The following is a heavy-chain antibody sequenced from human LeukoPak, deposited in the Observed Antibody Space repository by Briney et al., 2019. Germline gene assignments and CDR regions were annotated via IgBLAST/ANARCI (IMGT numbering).Heavy chain of an antibody. CDR3: ARGNFWSGYWVDY. Sequence: ASVKVSCTASGYTFTGYYMHWVRQAPGQGLEWMGWINPNSGGTNYAQKFQGRVTMTRDTSISTAYMELSRLRSDDTAVYYCARGNFWSGYWVDYWGQGTLVTVSS. CDR1: GYTFTGYY. CDR2: INPNSGGT. D-gene: IGHD3-3*01. V-gene: IGHV1-2*02. J-gene: IGHJ4*02.